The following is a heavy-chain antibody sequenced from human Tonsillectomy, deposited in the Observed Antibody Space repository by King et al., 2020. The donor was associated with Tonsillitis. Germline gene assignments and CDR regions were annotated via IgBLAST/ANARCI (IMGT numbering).Heavy chain of an antibody. CDR2: ISGTGGST. CDR1: GFTFSYYG. V-gene: IGHV3-23*04. J-gene: IGHJ6*02. Sequence: VQLVESGGGLVQPGGSLRLSCAASGFTFSYYGMSWVRQAPGKGLEWVSVISGTGGSTYYADSVKGRFPISKDNSKNTLYLQMTSLRAEDTAVYYCAKVPTAHASYYYYAMDVWGQGTTVTVSS. CDR3: AKVPTAHASYYYYAMDV.